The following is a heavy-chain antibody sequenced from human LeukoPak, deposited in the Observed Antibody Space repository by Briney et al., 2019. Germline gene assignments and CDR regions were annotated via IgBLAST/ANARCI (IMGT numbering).Heavy chain of an antibody. J-gene: IGHJ4*02. Sequence: GGSLRLSCAASGFTFDDYTMHWVRQAPGKGLEWVSLISWDGGSTYYADSVKGRFTISRDNSKNSLHLQMNSLRTEDTALYYCAKASYDSSGYYTSYYFDYWGQGTLVTVSS. V-gene: IGHV3-43*01. CDR3: AKASYDSSGYYTSYYFDY. CDR2: ISWDGGST. CDR1: GFTFDDYT. D-gene: IGHD3-22*01.